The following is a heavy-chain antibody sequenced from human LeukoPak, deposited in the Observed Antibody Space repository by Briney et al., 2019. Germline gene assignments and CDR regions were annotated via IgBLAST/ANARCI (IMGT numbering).Heavy chain of an antibody. Sequence: PSQTLSLTCTVSGGSISSGDYYWSWIRQPPGKGLEWIGYIYYSGSTYYNPSLKSRVTISVDTSKNQFSLKLSFVTAADTAVYYCARESVVPAAFWYFDLWGRGTLVTVSS. CDR1: GGSISSGDYY. D-gene: IGHD2-2*01. J-gene: IGHJ2*01. V-gene: IGHV4-30-4*08. CDR3: ARESVVPAAFWYFDL. CDR2: IYYSGST.